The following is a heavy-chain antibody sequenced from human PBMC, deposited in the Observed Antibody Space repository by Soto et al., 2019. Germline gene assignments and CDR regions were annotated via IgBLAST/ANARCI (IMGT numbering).Heavy chain of an antibody. CDR1: GYSFTNYW. CDR2: IDPSDSYT. Sequence: EVQLVQSGAEVKKPGESLRISCKGSGYSFTNYWITWVRQMPGKGLEWMGRIDPSDSYTNYSPSSQGHVTISSDKSIGTAYLQWSSLKASDTAMYYCARLAGTTSDDYWGQGTLVTVSS. D-gene: IGHD1-1*01. CDR3: ARLAGTTSDDY. J-gene: IGHJ4*02. V-gene: IGHV5-10-1*03.